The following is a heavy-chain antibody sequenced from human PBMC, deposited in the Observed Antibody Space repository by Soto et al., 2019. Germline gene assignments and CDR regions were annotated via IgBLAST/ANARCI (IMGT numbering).Heavy chain of an antibody. CDR1: GYTFNSYA. Sequence: ASVKVSCKASGYTFNSYAMNWVRQAPGQRLEWMGWINAGNGNTKYSQKFQGRVTITRDTSASTAYMELSSLRSEDTAVYYCARGRRITMVRGVPDNWFDPWGQGTLVTVSS. D-gene: IGHD3-10*01. CDR2: INAGNGNT. V-gene: IGHV1-3*01. J-gene: IGHJ5*02. CDR3: ARGRRITMVRGVPDNWFDP.